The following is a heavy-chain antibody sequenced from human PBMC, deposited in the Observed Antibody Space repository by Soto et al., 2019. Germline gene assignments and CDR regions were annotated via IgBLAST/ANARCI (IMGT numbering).Heavy chain of an antibody. J-gene: IGHJ6*02. D-gene: IGHD3-10*01. Sequence: SETLSLTCTVSGGSISSSSYYWGWIRQPPGKGLEWIGSIYYSGSTYYNPSLKSRVTISVDTSKNQFSLKLSSVTAADTAVYYFARHVQLEFGELFLYYYYGMDVWGQGTTVTVSS. V-gene: IGHV4-39*01. CDR3: ARHVQLEFGELFLYYYYGMDV. CDR2: IYYSGST. CDR1: GGSISSSSYY.